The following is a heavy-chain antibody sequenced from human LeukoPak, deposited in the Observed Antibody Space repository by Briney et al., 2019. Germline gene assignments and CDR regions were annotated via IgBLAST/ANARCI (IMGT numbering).Heavy chain of an antibody. CDR3: ARAFIVPYRVRLDYFDY. Sequence: SETLSLTCTVSGGSISSGGYYWSWIRQHPGEGLEWIGYIYYSGSTYYNPSLKSRVTISVDTSKNQFSLKLSSVTAADTAVYYCARAFIVPYRVRLDYFDYWGQGTLVTVSS. CDR2: IYYSGST. J-gene: IGHJ4*02. D-gene: IGHD2-15*01. CDR1: GGSISSGGYY. V-gene: IGHV4-31*03.